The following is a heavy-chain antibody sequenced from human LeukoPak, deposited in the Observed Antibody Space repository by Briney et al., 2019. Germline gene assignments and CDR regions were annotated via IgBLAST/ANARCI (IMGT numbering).Heavy chain of an antibody. V-gene: IGHV3-13*01. Sequence: GGSLRLSCAASGFTFSSYDMHWVRQATGKGLEWVSAIGTAGDTYYPGSVKGRFTISRENAKNSLYLQMNSLRAGDTAVYYCARGAGCSGGSCSHYYYYMDVWGEGTTVTVSS. J-gene: IGHJ6*03. CDR2: IGTAGDT. CDR1: GFTFSSYD. D-gene: IGHD2-15*01. CDR3: ARGAGCSGGSCSHYYYYMDV.